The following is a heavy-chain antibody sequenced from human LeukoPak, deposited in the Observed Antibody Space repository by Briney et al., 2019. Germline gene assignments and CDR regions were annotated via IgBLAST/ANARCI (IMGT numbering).Heavy chain of an antibody. CDR2: IYPGDSDA. D-gene: IGHD5/OR15-5a*01. Sequence: GESLKISCMGSGYTFDNYYIGWVRQMAGKGLEWMGIIYPGDSDARYSTSLVGQVTISADASISTVYLQWSSLKASDAAIYYCARLSMSSGFQHWGQGTLVTVSS. V-gene: IGHV5-51*01. CDR1: GYTFDNYY. J-gene: IGHJ1*01. CDR3: ARLSMSSGFQH.